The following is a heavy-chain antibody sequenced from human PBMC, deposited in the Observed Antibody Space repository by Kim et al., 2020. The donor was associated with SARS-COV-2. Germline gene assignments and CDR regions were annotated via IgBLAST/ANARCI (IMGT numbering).Heavy chain of an antibody. CDR1: GFTFSSYG. CDR2: ISYDGSNK. V-gene: IGHV3-30*18. CDR3: AKEGYYYDSSGFDY. J-gene: IGHJ4*02. D-gene: IGHD3-22*01. Sequence: GVSLRLSCAASGFTFSSYGMHWVRQAPGKGLEWVAVISYDGSNKYYADSVKGRFTISRDNSKNTLYLQMNSLRAEDTAVYYCAKEGYYYDSSGFDYWGQGTLVTVSS.